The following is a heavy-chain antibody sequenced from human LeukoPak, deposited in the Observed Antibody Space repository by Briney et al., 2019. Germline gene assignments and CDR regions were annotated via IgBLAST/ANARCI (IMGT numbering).Heavy chain of an antibody. J-gene: IGHJ4*02. D-gene: IGHD2-15*01. V-gene: IGHV3-21*01. CDR3: ARGDCNGGSCYLSLTTIDY. CDR1: GFTFSTYS. CDR2: ISSSSSYI. Sequence: GGSLRLSCAASGFTFSTYSMNWVRQAPGKGLEWVSSISSSSSYIYYADSVKGRFTISRDNAKNSLFLQMNSLRAEDTAVYYCARGDCNGGSCYLSLTTIDYWGQGTLVTVSS.